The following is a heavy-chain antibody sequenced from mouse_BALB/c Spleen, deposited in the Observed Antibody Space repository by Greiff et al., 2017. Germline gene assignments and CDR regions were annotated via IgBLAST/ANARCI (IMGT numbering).Heavy chain of an antibody. CDR3: ARSAGYDGYYWFAY. Sequence: VQLQQSGAELVRPGTSVKVSCKASGYAFTNYLIEWVKQRPGQGLEWIGVINPGSGGTNYNEKFKGKATLTADKSSSTAYMQLSSLTSDDSAVYFCARSAGYDGYYWFAYWGQGTLVTVSA. CDR2: INPGSGGT. J-gene: IGHJ3*01. D-gene: IGHD2-3*01. V-gene: IGHV1-54*03. CDR1: GYAFTNYL.